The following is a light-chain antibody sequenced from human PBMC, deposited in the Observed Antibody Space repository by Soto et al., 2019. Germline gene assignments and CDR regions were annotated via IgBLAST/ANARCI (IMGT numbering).Light chain of an antibody. J-gene: IGKJ1*01. V-gene: IGKV1-5*03. CDR2: KAS. CDR1: QTISSW. Sequence: DIHLTQSPSTLSGSLADRVTIACRASQTISSWLAWYQQKPGKAPKLLIYKASTLKSGVPSRFSGSGSGTEFTLTISSLQHEDFATYYCQHYNSYSEAFGQGTKVDIK. CDR3: QHYNSYSEA.